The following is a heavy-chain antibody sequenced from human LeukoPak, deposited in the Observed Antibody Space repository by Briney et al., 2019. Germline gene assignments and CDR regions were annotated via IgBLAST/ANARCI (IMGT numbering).Heavy chain of an antibody. CDR1: GFTFSSYE. J-gene: IGHJ6*02. V-gene: IGHV3-48*03. D-gene: IGHD5-12*01. Sequence: GGSLRLSCAASGFTFSSYEMNWVRQAPGKGLEWVSYISSSGSTIYYADSVKGRFTISRDNAKNSLYQQMNSLRAEDTAVYYCARDSIVATYYYYGMDVWGQGTTVTVSS. CDR2: ISSSGSTI. CDR3: ARDSIVATYYYYGMDV.